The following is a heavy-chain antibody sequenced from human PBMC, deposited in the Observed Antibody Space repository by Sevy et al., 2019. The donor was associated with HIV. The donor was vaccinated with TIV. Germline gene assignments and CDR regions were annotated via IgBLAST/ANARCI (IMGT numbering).Heavy chain of an antibody. V-gene: IGHV3-11*01. J-gene: IGHJ6*02. CDR3: ARDHGYYYDILTGYRYYYYGMDV. CDR1: GFTFSDYY. D-gene: IGHD3-9*01. Sequence: GGSLRLSCAASGFTFSDYYMSWIRQAPGKGLEWVSYISSSGSTIYYADSLKGRFTISRDNAKNSLYLQMNSLRAEDTAVYYCARDHGYYYDILTGYRYYYYGMDVWGQGTTVTVSS. CDR2: ISSSGSTI.